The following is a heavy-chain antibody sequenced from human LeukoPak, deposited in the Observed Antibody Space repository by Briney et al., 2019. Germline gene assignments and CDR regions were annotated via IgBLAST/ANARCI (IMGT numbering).Heavy chain of an antibody. J-gene: IGHJ3*02. Sequence: SETLSLTCAVSGSSISSTYYWGWIRQPPGKGLEWIGSFHNSGSTYYNPSLRSRVTISVDTSKNQFSLRLRSVTAADTAVYYCARNNTRTVSRGSSRRRANAFDIWGQGTMVTVSS. CDR2: FHNSGST. D-gene: IGHD6-13*01. CDR3: ARNNTRTVSRGSSRRRANAFDI. CDR1: GSSISSTYY. V-gene: IGHV4-38-2*01.